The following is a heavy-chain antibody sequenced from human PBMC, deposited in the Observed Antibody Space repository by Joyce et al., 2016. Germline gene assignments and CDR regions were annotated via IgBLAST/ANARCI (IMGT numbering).Heavy chain of an antibody. Sequence: QVQLVQSGAEVKKPGASVKVSCKVSGYDFLSLGISWVRQAPGQGLEWMGWKSANYGKTNDGQKLQGRVTLTSDTSTSTAYMVLRSRSSDETAVYYCARGQDSFDVWGEGTMVTVSS. CDR2: KSANYGKT. J-gene: IGHJ3*01. V-gene: IGHV1-18*01. CDR1: GYDFLSLG. CDR3: ARGQDSFDV.